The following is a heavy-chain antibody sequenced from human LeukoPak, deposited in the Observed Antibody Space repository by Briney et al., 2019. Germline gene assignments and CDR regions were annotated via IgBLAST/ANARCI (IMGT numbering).Heavy chain of an antibody. D-gene: IGHD1-26*01. CDR3: ASADPRAPSGSYYNAGFDY. V-gene: IGHV3-21*01. J-gene: IGHJ4*02. CDR1: GFTFSSYS. Sequence: GSLRLSCAASGFTFSSYSMNWVRQAPGKGLEWVSPISSSSSYIYYADSVKGQFTISRDNAKNSLYLQMNSLKTEDTAVYYCASADPRAPSGSYYNAGFDYWGQGTLVTVSS. CDR2: ISSSSSYI.